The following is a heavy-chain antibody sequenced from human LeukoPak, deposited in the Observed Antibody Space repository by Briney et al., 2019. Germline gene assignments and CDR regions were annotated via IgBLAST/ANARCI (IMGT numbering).Heavy chain of an antibody. CDR2: ISRSGSSI. CDR1: GFTFSSYE. V-gene: IGHV3-48*03. D-gene: IGHD5-24*01. CDR3: ARTRDGPFDY. Sequence: PGGSLRLSCAASGFTFSSYEMNWVRQAPGKGLEWLLHISRSGSSIHYADSVKGRFTTSRDNAKNSLYLQMNSLRVEDTAVYYCARTRDGPFDYWGQGTLVTVSS. J-gene: IGHJ4*02.